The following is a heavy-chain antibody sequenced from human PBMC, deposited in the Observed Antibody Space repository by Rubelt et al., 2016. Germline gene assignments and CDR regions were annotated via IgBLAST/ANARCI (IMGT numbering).Heavy chain of an antibody. Sequence: QVQLVQSGAEVKKPGASVKVSCKASGYTFTSYGISWVRQAPGQGLEWMGWISAYNGNTNYAQKCQGRVTMTTDTSTSTAYMELRSLRSDDTAVYYCARVEYYYDSSGYSDYWGQGTLVTVSS. CDR3: ARVEYYYDSSGYSDY. J-gene: IGHJ4*02. CDR1: GYTFTSYG. CDR2: ISAYNGNT. D-gene: IGHD3-22*01. V-gene: IGHV1-18*01.